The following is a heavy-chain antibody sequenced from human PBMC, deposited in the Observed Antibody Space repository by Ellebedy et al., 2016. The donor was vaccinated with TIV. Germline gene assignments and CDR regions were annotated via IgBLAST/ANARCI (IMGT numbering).Heavy chain of an antibody. Sequence: AASVKVSCKASGYTFTSYAMHWVRQAPGQRLEWMGWINAGNGNTKYSQKFQGRVTITRDTSASTAYMELSSLRSEDTAVYYCVRGQSSGVGAPYWGQGTRVTVSS. V-gene: IGHV1-3*01. CDR1: GYTFTSYA. J-gene: IGHJ4*02. D-gene: IGHD1-26*01. CDR2: INAGNGNT. CDR3: VRGQSSGVGAPY.